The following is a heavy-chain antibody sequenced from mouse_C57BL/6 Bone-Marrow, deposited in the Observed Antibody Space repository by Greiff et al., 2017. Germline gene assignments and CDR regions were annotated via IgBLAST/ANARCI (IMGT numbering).Heavy chain of an antibody. Sequence: EVQLQESVAELVRPGASVKLSCTASGFNIKNTYMHWVTQRPEQGLEWIGRIDPANGNTKYAPKFQGKATLTADTSSNTAYLPHSSPPSEDTAIXYCSEGTSRAFYAMDSRGQGTSGPVS. V-gene: IGHV14-3*01. CDR2: IDPANGNT. CDR3: SEGTSRAFYAMDS. D-gene: IGHD3-1*01. J-gene: IGHJ4*01. CDR1: GFNIKNTY.